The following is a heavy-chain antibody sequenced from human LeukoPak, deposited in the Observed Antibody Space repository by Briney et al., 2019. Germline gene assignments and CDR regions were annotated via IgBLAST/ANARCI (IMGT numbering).Heavy chain of an antibody. CDR2: IFYTGST. CDR1: GGSFSGYY. Sequence: SETLSLTCAVYGGSFSGYYWSWIRQPPGKGLEWLGYIFYTGSTNYNPSLKSRVTMSIDTSKNQFSLKLCSVTAADTAVYYCTRTYSSSSIDYWGQGALVTVSS. D-gene: IGHD6-6*01. J-gene: IGHJ4*02. CDR3: TRTYSSSSIDY. V-gene: IGHV4-59*01.